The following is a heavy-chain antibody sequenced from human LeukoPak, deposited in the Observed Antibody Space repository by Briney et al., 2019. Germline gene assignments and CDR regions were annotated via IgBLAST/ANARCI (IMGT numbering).Heavy chain of an antibody. CDR3: MRHSVSQWLPHR. V-gene: IGHV4-59*08. CDR1: GGSISSYY. Sequence: SETLSLTCTVSGGSISSYYWSWIRQPPGKGLEWIGYIYYGGSTNYNPSLKSRVTISVDTSKNQFSLKLSSVTAADTAVYYCMRHSVSQWLPHRWGQGTLVTVSS. D-gene: IGHD5-12*01. J-gene: IGHJ4*02. CDR2: IYYGGST.